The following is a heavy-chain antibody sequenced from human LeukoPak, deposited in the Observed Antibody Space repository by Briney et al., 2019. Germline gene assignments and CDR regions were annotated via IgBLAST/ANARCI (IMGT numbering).Heavy chain of an antibody. V-gene: IGHV3-64*01. CDR3: ARDKDYGSGSYEFDP. Sequence: GGSLRLSCAASGFTFSSYAMHWVRQAPGKGLEYVSDISSNGGSTYYANSVKGRFTISRDNSKNTLYLQMGSLRAEDMAVYYCARDKDYGSGSYEFDPWGQGTLVTVSS. D-gene: IGHD3-10*01. CDR1: GFTFSSYA. J-gene: IGHJ5*02. CDR2: ISSNGGST.